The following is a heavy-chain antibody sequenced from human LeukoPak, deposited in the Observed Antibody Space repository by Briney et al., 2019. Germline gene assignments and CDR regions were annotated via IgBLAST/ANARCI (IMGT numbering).Heavy chain of an antibody. V-gene: IGHV1-69*13. CDR3: ARARFTVTTQHDAFDI. Sequence: ASVKVSCKASGGTFSGDAISWVRQAPGQGLEWMGGIIPIFGTANYAQKFQGRVTITADESTSTAYMELSSLRSEDTAVYYCARARFTVTTQHDAFDIWGQGTMVTVSS. CDR2: IIPIFGTA. CDR1: GGTFSGDA. D-gene: IGHD4-17*01. J-gene: IGHJ3*02.